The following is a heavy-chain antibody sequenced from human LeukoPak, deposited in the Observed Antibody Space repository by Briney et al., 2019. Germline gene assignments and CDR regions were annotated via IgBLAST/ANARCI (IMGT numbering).Heavy chain of an antibody. J-gene: IGHJ4*02. CDR1: EFTFSDYW. D-gene: IGHD1/OR15-1a*01. Sequence: GGSLRLSCAASEFTFSDYWMSWVRQPPGKGLEWVVNITPDGSEKYYVDSVWGRFTISRDNAKNSLYLQMNSLRAEDTAVYYCARGNSIDYWGQGTLVTVSS. V-gene: IGHV3-7*01. CDR2: ITPDGSEK. CDR3: ARGNSIDY.